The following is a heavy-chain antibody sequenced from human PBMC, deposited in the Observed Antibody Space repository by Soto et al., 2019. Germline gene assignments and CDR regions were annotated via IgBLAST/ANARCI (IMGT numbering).Heavy chain of an antibody. J-gene: IGHJ5*02. Sequence: QVQLQESGPGLLEPSQTLTLSCNVSGGSISSGGYYWSWIRQHPGKGLEWIGYIYYSGSTYYNPSLKSRVTISVDTSKNQFSLKLSSVTAADTAVYYCARVPENCSGGSCYYWFDPWGQGTLVTVSS. CDR1: GGSISSGGYY. V-gene: IGHV4-31*03. CDR2: IYYSGST. D-gene: IGHD2-15*01. CDR3: ARVPENCSGGSCYYWFDP.